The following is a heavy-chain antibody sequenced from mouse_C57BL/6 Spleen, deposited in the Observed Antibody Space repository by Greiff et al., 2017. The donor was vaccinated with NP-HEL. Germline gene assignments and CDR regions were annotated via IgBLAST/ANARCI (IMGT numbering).Heavy chain of an antibody. V-gene: IGHV5-17*01. CDR3: ARPVDYDEGRGFAY. J-gene: IGHJ3*01. D-gene: IGHD2-4*01. CDR1: GFTFSDYG. Sequence: LVESGGGLVKPGGSLKLSCAASGFTFSDYGMHWVRQAPEKGLEWVAYISSGSSTIYYADTVKGRFTISRDNAKNTLFLQMTSLRSEDTAMYYCARPVDYDEGRGFAYWGQGTLVTVAA. CDR2: ISSGSSTI.